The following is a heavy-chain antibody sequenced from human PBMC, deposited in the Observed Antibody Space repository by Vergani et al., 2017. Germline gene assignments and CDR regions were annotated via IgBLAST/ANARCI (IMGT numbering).Heavy chain of an antibody. V-gene: IGHV4-30-4*01. J-gene: IGHJ6*02. Sequence: VQLVESGGGLEQPGRSLRLSCRASGFTFTDYGISWVRQAPGKGLEWIGYIYYSVSTYYNPSLKSRVTISVETSKNQFSLKLSSVTAADTAVYYCARGLERRPLGDGMDVWGQGTTVTVSS. D-gene: IGHD1-1*01. CDR2: IYYSVST. CDR1: GFTFTDYG. CDR3: ARGLERRPLGDGMDV.